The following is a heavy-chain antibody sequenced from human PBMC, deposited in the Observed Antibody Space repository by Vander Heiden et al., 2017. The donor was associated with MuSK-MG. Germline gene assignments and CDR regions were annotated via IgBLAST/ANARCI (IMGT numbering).Heavy chain of an antibody. CDR2: INHSGST. V-gene: IGHV4-34*01. Sequence: QVQLQQWGAGLLKPSETLSLTCAVYGGSFSGSYWSWIRQPPGKGLEWIGEINHSGSTNYNPSLKSRVTISVDTSKNQFSLKLSSVTAADTAVYYCARGIAAAGTYYYYGMDVWGQGTTVTVSS. J-gene: IGHJ6*02. D-gene: IGHD6-13*01. CDR1: GGSFSGSY. CDR3: ARGIAAAGTYYYYGMDV.